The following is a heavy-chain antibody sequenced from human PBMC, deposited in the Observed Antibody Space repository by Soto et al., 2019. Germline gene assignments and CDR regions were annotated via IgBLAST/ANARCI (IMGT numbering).Heavy chain of an antibody. J-gene: IGHJ4*02. V-gene: IGHV3-23*01. CDR2: ISPNGQGI. Sequence: EVKLLESGGGLVQPGGSLRLSCGVSGFTVTSNGVSWVRQAPGKGLEWVSAISPNGQGIWYADSVKGRFTISRDISRNTVFLQMDSLRAEDTAVYYCAKDLRTSWIFGNFDSWGQGTLVTVSS. CDR3: AKDLRTSWIFGNFDS. D-gene: IGHD3-3*01. CDR1: GFTVTSNG.